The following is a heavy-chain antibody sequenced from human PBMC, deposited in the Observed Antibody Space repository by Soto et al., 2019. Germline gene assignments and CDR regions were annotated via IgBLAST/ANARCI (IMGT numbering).Heavy chain of an antibody. Sequence: SETLSLTCAVYGGSFSGYYWSWIRQPPGKGLEWIGEINHSGSTNYNPSLKSRVTISVDTSKNQFSLKLSSVTAADTAVYYCAKRSVVYSSGWYPNWFAPWGQGTLVTVSS. CDR1: GGSFSGYY. V-gene: IGHV4-34*01. J-gene: IGHJ5*02. CDR3: AKRSVVYSSGWYPNWFAP. D-gene: IGHD6-19*01. CDR2: INHSGST.